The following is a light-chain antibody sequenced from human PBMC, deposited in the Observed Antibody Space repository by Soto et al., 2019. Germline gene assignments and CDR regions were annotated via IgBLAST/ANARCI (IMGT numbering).Light chain of an antibody. CDR2: EVS. J-gene: IGLJ1*01. Sequence: QSALTQPASVSGSPGQSITISCTGTSSDVGGYNYVSWYQHHPGKAPKLMIYEVSNRPSGVSNRFSGSKSGNTASLTISGLQAEDEADYPCSSYSSTSTLYVFGTGTKVTVL. CDR3: SSYSSTSTLYV. V-gene: IGLV2-14*01. CDR1: SSDVGGYNY.